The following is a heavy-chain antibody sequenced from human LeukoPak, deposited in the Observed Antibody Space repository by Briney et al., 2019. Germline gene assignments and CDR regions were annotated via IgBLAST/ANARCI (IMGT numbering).Heavy chain of an antibody. D-gene: IGHD6-6*01. Sequence: ASVKVSCKASGYTLTSYYMHWLRQAPGQGLEWMGVINPSGGSTTYAQKFQGRVTMTRDTSTSTVYMELSSLRTDDTAVYYCARALSSSCPLYYMDVWGKGTTVTVSS. CDR2: INPSGGST. J-gene: IGHJ6*03. CDR3: ARALSSSCPLYYMDV. CDR1: GYTLTSYY. V-gene: IGHV1-46*01.